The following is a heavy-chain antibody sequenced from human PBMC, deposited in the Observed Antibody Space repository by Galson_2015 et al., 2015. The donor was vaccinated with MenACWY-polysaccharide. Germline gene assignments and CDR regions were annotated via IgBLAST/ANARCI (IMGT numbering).Heavy chain of an antibody. CDR2: INADGSAT. Sequence: SLRLSCAASGFSFSTYWMHWVRHAPGKGLVWVSRINADGSATDYVDSVRGRFTISRDNAKNTLYLEMNSLRAEDTAVYYCTKAGAKYCSGSSCHFNWFDPWGQGTLVTVSS. CDR3: TKAGAKYCSGSSCHFNWFDP. J-gene: IGHJ5*02. V-gene: IGHV3-74*01. CDR1: GFSFSTYW. D-gene: IGHD2-15*01.